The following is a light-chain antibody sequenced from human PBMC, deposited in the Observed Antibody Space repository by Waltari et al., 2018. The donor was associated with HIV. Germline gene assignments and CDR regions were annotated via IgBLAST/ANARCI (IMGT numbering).Light chain of an antibody. J-gene: IGLJ3*02. Sequence: QSVLTQPPSVSGAPGQTVTIPCPGSSSNIGAGYDVHWYQQLPGTAPKLPIYGNSNRPSGVPDRFSGSKSGTSASLAITGLQAEDEADYYCQSYDSSLSGSGVFGGGTKLTVL. CDR1: SSNIGAGYD. CDR3: QSYDSSLSGSGV. CDR2: GNS. V-gene: IGLV1-40*01.